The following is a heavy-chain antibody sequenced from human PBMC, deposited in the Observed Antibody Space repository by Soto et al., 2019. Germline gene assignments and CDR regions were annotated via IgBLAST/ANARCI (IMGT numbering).Heavy chain of an antibody. CDR1: GFTFDDYA. J-gene: IGHJ3*01. CDR2: ISWNSGII. CDR3: TKDIEWGGSHLNHAFDV. Sequence: EMQLVESGGGLVQPGRSLRLSCAASGFTFDDYAMHWVRQPPGKGLEWVAGISWNSGIIQYADSVKGRFTISRDSAKNSLFLQMNSLKPEDTALYYGTKDIEWGGSHLNHAFDVWGQGTMVSVSS. V-gene: IGHV3-9*01. D-gene: IGHD1-26*01.